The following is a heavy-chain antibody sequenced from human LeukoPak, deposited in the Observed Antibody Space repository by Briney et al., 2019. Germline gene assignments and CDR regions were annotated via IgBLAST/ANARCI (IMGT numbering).Heavy chain of an antibody. D-gene: IGHD1/OR15-1a*01. Sequence: SETLSLTCTVSGYSISSGYCWDWIRQPPGKGLEWIGSIYHSGSTYYNPSLKSRVTISIDTSIHQFSLRLSSLTAADTAIYHCARWNNSPGAFDIWSQGTMVTVSS. CDR1: GYSISSGYC. CDR2: IYHSGST. J-gene: IGHJ3*02. V-gene: IGHV4-38-2*02. CDR3: ARWNNSPGAFDI.